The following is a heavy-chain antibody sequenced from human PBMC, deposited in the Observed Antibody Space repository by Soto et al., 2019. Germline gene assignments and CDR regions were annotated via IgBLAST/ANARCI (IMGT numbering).Heavy chain of an antibody. CDR1: GDSISGYY. Sequence: PSETLSLTCTVSGDSISGYYWTWIRQSPGKGLEWIGYIYCSGSTDYNPSLQSRVTISLDTPKKQFSLRLTSVTAADTAVYYCGRDNPDFGDSLDSWGQGTLVTVSS. J-gene: IGHJ4*02. D-gene: IGHD2-15*01. V-gene: IGHV4-59*01. CDR3: GRDNPDFGDSLDS. CDR2: IYCSGST.